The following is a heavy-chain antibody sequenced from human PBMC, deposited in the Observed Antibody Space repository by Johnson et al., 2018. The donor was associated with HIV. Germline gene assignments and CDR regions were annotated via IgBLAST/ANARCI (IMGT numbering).Heavy chain of an antibody. V-gene: IGHV3-15*01. Sequence: EVQLVESGGGLVKPGGSLRLSCAASGFTFSNAWMSWVRQAPGKGLEWVGRIKSKTDGGTTDYAAPVKGRFTISRDDSKNTLYVQMKSLTGEDTAVYFCARAPPAPYGDYGAFDIWGQGTMVTVSS. D-gene: IGHD4-17*01. CDR3: ARAPPAPYGDYGAFDI. CDR2: IKSKTDGGTT. CDR1: GFTFSNAW. J-gene: IGHJ3*02.